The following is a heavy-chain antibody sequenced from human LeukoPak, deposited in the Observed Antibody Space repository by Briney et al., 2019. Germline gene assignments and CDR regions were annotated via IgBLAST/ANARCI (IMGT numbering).Heavy chain of an antibody. Sequence: SETLCLTCTVSGVSISSSGYYWGWFRQPPGKGLEWIVCIYYNGFTRYNPSLKSPVTISGHTSNTQFSLKVSSVTAADTAVYYCARIGREPRPNWFDPWGQGTLVIVSS. CDR3: ARIGREPRPNWFDP. CDR2: IYYNGFT. CDR1: GVSISSSGYY. D-gene: IGHD1-14*01. J-gene: IGHJ5*02. V-gene: IGHV4-39*07.